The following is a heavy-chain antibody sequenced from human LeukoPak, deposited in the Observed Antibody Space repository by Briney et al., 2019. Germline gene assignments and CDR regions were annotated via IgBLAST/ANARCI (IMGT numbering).Heavy chain of an antibody. CDR1: GFTFDDYA. Sequence: PGRSLRLSCAASGFTFDDYAMHWVRQVPGKGLEWVSGISWNSGGIAYADSVKGRFTISRDNAKNSLYLEMNSLRVEDMALYYCVKDSRSSIEVLGTLGWFDSWGQGTLVTVSS. CDR2: ISWNSGGI. D-gene: IGHD2/OR15-2a*01. CDR3: VKDSRSSIEVLGTLGWFDS. J-gene: IGHJ5*01. V-gene: IGHV3-9*03.